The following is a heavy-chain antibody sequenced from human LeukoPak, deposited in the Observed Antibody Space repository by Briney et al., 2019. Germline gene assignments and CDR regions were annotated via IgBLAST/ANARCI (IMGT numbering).Heavy chain of an antibody. D-gene: IGHD3-22*01. Sequence: PSETLSLTCTVSGGSISGYYWSWIRQPAGKGLEWIGRIYTSGSTNYNPSLKSRVTISVDSSKNQFSLNLSSVTAADTAVYYCARCSPDYYDRRDLGYFDYWGQGTLVTVSS. V-gene: IGHV4-4*07. CDR3: ARCSPDYYDRRDLGYFDY. CDR2: IYTSGST. J-gene: IGHJ4*02. CDR1: GGSISGYY.